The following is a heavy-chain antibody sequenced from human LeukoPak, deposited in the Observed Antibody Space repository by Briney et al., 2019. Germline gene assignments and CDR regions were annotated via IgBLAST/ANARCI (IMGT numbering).Heavy chain of an antibody. J-gene: IGHJ4*02. D-gene: IGHD1-26*01. CDR1: GYTFTNHD. CDR3: ALSGSYAAFDY. Sequence: ASVKVSCKASGYTFTNHDISWVRQAPGQGLEWMGWISTYNGNTNYAQKLQGRVTMTRNTSISTAYMELSSLRSEDTAVYYCALSGSYAAFDYWGQGTLVTVSS. V-gene: IGHV1-18*01. CDR2: ISTYNGNT.